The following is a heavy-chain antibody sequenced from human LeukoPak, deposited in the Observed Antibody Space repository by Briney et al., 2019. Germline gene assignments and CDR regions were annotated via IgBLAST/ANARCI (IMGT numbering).Heavy chain of an antibody. D-gene: IGHD5-24*01. CDR3: ARVRRDGYKSGDAYYFDY. CDR1: GFTFSSYA. CDR2: ISYDGSNK. J-gene: IGHJ4*02. V-gene: IGHV3-30*04. Sequence: GGSLRLSCAASGFTFSSYAMHWVRQAPGKGLEWVAVISYDGSNKYYADSVKGRFTISRDNSKNTLYLQMNSLRAEDTAVYYCARVRRDGYKSGDAYYFDYWGQGTLVTVSS.